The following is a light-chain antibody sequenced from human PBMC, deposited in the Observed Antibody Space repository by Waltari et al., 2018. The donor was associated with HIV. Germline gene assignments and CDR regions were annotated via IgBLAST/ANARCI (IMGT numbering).Light chain of an antibody. CDR2: TNN. V-gene: IGLV1-47*01. J-gene: IGLJ1*01. Sequence: QSVLTQSPSASRTPGQRVTISCSASSSNIGRNYVYWCQQFPGTPPKALSYTNNGRPSGVPGGFDGSKSGTSASRATRGLRAEDEADDYGEAWNDRLSGYVFGTGTKVTV. CDR1: SSNIGRNY. CDR3: EAWNDRLSGYV.